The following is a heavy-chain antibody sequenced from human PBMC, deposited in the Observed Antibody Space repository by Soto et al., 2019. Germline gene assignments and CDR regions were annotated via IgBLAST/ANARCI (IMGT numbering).Heavy chain of an antibody. J-gene: IGHJ5*02. CDR1: GYSFTSYW. Sequence: GESLKISCKGSGYSFTSYWIGWVRQMPGKGLEWMGIIYPGDSDTRYSPSFQGQVTISADKSISTAYLQWSSLKASDTAMYYCARQGYSSGWYSGNWFDPWGQGTLVTVSS. V-gene: IGHV5-51*01. D-gene: IGHD6-19*01. CDR3: ARQGYSSGWYSGNWFDP. CDR2: IYPGDSDT.